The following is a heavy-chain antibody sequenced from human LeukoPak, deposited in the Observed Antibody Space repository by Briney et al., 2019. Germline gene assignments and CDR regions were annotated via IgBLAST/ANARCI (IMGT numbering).Heavy chain of an antibody. V-gene: IGHV1-8*01. CDR1: GYTFTSYD. J-gene: IGHJ5*02. CDR3: ARRRIAAAGRSNWFDP. D-gene: IGHD6-13*01. CDR2: MNPNSGNT. Sequence: ASVKVSCKASGYTFTSYDINWVRQATGQGLEWMGWMNPNSGNTGYAQKFQGRVTMTRNTSISTAYMELSSLRSEDTAVYYCARRRIAAAGRSNWFDPWGEGTLVTVSS.